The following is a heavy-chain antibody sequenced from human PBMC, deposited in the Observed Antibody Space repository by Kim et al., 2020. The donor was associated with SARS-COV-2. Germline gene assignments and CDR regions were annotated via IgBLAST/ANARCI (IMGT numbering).Heavy chain of an antibody. V-gene: IGHV1-2*06. CDR2: INTYNGDP. CDR1: GYTFTAYT. Sequence: ASVKVSCKASGYTFTAYTLHWVRQAPGQGLEWMGRINTYNGDPKYAQKFQGRVTITCDTSVSTAYLVVSSLRSDDTAVYYCAKGGGYDWGQGTLVAVSS. CDR3: AKGGGYD. D-gene: IGHD3-22*01. J-gene: IGHJ4*02.